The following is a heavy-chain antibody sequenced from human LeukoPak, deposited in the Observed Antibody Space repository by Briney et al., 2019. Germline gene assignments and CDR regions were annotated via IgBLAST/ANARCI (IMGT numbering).Heavy chain of an antibody. J-gene: IGHJ2*01. CDR2: MYHSGST. CDR1: GGSISSSNW. Sequence: PSETLYLTCAVSGGSISSSNWWSWVRQPPGKGLEWIGEMYHSGSTNYNPSLKSRVTISVDKSKNQFSLKLSSVTAADTAVYYCARGRRIVVLPGRGYFDLWGRGTLVTVSS. D-gene: IGHD4/OR15-4a*01. V-gene: IGHV4-4*02. CDR3: ARGRRIVVLPGRGYFDL.